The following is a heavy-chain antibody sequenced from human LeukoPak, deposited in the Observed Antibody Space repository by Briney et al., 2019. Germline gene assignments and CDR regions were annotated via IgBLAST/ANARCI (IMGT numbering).Heavy chain of an antibody. D-gene: IGHD2-8*02. CDR2: ISGSSTYI. CDR3: ARGYCKGGDCYFAD. Sequence: GGSLRLSCAASGFTFTTYSMNWVRQAPGKGLEWVSCISGSSTYIYYADSVKGRFTISRDNAKNSLYLQMSSLRAEDTAVYYCARGYCKGGDCYFADWGQGTLVTVSS. CDR1: GFTFTTYS. J-gene: IGHJ4*02. V-gene: IGHV3-21*01.